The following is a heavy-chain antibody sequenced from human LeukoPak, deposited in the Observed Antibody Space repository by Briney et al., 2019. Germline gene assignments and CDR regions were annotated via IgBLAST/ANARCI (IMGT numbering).Heavy chain of an antibody. J-gene: IGHJ6*03. D-gene: IGHD2-2*01. CDR3: ARDGTEYQLLFPYYYYYMDV. CDR1: GYTFTSYG. CDR2: ISAYNGNT. V-gene: IGHV1-18*01. Sequence: ASVKVSCKASGYTFTSYGISWVRQAPGQGLEWMGWISAYNGNTNYAQKLQGRVTMTTDTSTSTAYMELRSLRSDDTAVYYCARDGTEYQLLFPYYYYYMDVWGKGTTVTVSS.